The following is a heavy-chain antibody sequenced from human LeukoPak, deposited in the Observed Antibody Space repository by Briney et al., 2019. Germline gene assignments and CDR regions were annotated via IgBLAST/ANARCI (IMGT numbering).Heavy chain of an antibody. CDR2: INHSGST. D-gene: IGHD2-2*01. CDR3: ARAVVVPALDY. V-gene: IGHV4-34*01. Sequence: SETLSLTCAVYGGSFSGYYWSWIRQPPGKGLEWIGEINHSGSTNYNPSLKSRVTISVDTSKNQFSLKLSSVTAADTAVYYCARAVVVPALDYWGQGTLVTVSS. J-gene: IGHJ4*02. CDR1: GGSFSGYY.